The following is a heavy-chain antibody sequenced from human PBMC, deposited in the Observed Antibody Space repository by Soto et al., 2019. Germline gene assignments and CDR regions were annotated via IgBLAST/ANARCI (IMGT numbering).Heavy chain of an antibody. Sequence: GGSLRLSCAASGFTFSSYSMNWVRQAPGKGLEWVSYISSSSSTIYYADSVKGRFTISRDNAKNSLYLQMNSLRAEDTAVYYCAREKKDYYYYYGMDVWGQGTTVTVSS. J-gene: IGHJ6*02. CDR2: ISSSSSTI. V-gene: IGHV3-48*01. CDR1: GFTFSSYS. CDR3: AREKKDYYYYYGMDV.